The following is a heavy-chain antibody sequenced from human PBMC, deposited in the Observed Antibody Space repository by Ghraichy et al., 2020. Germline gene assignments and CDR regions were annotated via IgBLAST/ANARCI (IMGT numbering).Heavy chain of an antibody. J-gene: IGHJ4*02. CDR3: ARSIAAAAYFDY. D-gene: IGHD6-13*01. CDR1: GGSISSGGYS. CDR2: IYHSGST. Sequence: TLSLTCAVSGGSISSGGYSWSWIRQPPGKGLEWIGYIYHSGSTYYNPSLKSRVTISVDRSKNQFSLKLSSVTAADTAVYYCARSIAAAAYFDYWGQGTLVTVSS. V-gene: IGHV4-30-2*01.